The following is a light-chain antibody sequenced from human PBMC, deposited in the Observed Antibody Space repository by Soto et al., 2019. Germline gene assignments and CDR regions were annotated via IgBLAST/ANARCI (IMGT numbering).Light chain of an antibody. CDR1: SSDVGAYDF. CDR2: EVS. Sequence: QSALTQPASVSGSPGQSITISCTGTSSDVGAYDFLSWYQQHPDKAPKLMIYEVSNRPSGVSNRFSGSKSVNTATLTISGLQAEDEADYYCSSYTSSSTRVFGTGTKVTVL. J-gene: IGLJ1*01. CDR3: SSYTSSSTRV. V-gene: IGLV2-14*03.